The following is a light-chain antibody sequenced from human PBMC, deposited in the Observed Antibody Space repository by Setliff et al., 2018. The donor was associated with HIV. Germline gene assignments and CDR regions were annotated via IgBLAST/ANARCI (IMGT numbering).Light chain of an antibody. Sequence: QSALTQPASVSGSHGQSITISCTGTSRDVGGYNYVYWYQQHPGKAPKLIIYEVRNRPSGVSSRFSGSKSGNTASLTISGLQTEDEADYYCSSYAITNTLPFGTGTKVTV. V-gene: IGLV2-14*01. CDR3: SSYAITNTLP. CDR1: SRDVGGYNY. J-gene: IGLJ1*01. CDR2: EVR.